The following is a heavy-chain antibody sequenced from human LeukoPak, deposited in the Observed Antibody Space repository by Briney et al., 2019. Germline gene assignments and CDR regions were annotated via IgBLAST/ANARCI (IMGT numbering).Heavy chain of an antibody. CDR2: ISGTGGST. D-gene: IGHD2/OR15-2a*01. V-gene: IGHV3-23*01. CDR1: GFTFSNYA. Sequence: PGGSLRLSCAASGFTFSNYAMSWVRQAPGKGLEWVSTISGTGGSTYYADSVKGRFTISRDNSKNTLYLQMNSLRAEDPAVYFCAKGLTYYADVNWFDPWGQGTLVTVSS. CDR3: AKGLTYYADVNWFDP. J-gene: IGHJ5*02.